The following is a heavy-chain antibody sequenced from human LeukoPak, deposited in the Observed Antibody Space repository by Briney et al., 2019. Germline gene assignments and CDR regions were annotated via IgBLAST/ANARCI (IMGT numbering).Heavy chain of an antibody. CDR3: ARDPITIFGVAWFDP. CDR1: GGSISSSSYY. V-gene: IGHV4-39*07. D-gene: IGHD3-3*01. Sequence: PSETLSLTCTVSGGSISSSSYYWGWIRQPPGKALEWIGSIYYSGSTYYNPSLKSRVTISVDTSKNQFSLKLSSVTAADTAVYYCARDPITIFGVAWFDPWGQGTLVTVSS. CDR2: IYYSGST. J-gene: IGHJ5*02.